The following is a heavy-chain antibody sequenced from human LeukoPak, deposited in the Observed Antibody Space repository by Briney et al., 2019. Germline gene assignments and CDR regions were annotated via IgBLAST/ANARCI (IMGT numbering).Heavy chain of an antibody. J-gene: IGHJ4*02. V-gene: IGHV4-34*01. Sequence: PSETLSLTCAVYGGSFSDYYWNWIRQPPGKGLEWIGEINHGGSTNYNPSLKSRVTISVDTSNPQFSLKLTSVTAADPAVYYCARGGSSTADRLGYWSQGTPVTVSS. D-gene: IGHD6-6*01. CDR2: INHGGST. CDR1: GGSFSDYY. CDR3: ARGGSSTADRLGY.